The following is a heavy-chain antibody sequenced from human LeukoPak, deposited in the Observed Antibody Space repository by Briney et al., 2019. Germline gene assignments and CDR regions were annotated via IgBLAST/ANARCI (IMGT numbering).Heavy chain of an antibody. J-gene: IGHJ5*02. CDR3: ARDRFGGSSLANWFDP. D-gene: IGHD1-26*01. Sequence: SVKVSCKASGGTFSSYAISWVRQAPGQGLEWMGGIIPIFGTANYAQKFQGRVTITADESTSTAYMELSSLRSEDTAVYYCARDRFGGSSLANWFDPWGQGTLVTVSS. V-gene: IGHV1-69*01. CDR2: IIPIFGTA. CDR1: GGTFSSYA.